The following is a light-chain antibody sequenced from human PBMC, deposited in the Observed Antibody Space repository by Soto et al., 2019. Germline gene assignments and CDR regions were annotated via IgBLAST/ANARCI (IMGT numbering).Light chain of an antibody. CDR3: NSYEANNNGV. CDR2: EVS. Sequence: QSALTQPPSASGSPGQSVTISCTGTSSDVGGYNYVSWYQQHPGNAPKLMIYEVSKRPSGVPDRFSGSKSGNTASLTVSGLQAEDEADYYCNSYEANNNGVFGGGTKVTVL. J-gene: IGLJ3*02. V-gene: IGLV2-8*01. CDR1: SSDVGGYNY.